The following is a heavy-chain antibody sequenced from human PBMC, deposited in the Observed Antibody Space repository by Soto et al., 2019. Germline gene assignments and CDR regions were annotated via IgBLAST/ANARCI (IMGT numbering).Heavy chain of an antibody. V-gene: IGHV3-23*01. Sequence: GGSLGLSCAASGFTFSSYAMSWVRQAPGKGLEWVSAISGSGGSTYYADSVKGRFTISRDNSKNTLYLQMNSLRAEDTAVYYCAKVGTYLEAGPKGFDPWGQGTLVTVSS. D-gene: IGHD1-1*01. CDR1: GFTFSSYA. CDR3: AKVGTYLEAGPKGFDP. CDR2: ISGSGGST. J-gene: IGHJ5*02.